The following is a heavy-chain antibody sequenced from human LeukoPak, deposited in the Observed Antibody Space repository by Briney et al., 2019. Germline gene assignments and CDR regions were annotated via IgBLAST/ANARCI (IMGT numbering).Heavy chain of an antibody. CDR1: GDSISSYY. D-gene: IGHD5-24*01. CDR2: IYPSGSA. V-gene: IGHV4-4*07. Sequence: SETLSLTCDVSGDSISSYYWSWIRQPAGKGLEWLGRIYPSGSANYNPSLKSRGTMSVDTSKNQFTLRLSSVTAADTAVYFCARDYNNWYFDLWGRGTLVTVSS. J-gene: IGHJ2*01. CDR3: ARDYNNWYFDL.